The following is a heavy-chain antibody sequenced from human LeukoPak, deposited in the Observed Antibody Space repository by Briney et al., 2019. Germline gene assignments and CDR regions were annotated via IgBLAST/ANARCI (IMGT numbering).Heavy chain of an antibody. V-gene: IGHV4-59*01. CDR2: IYYSGST. D-gene: IGHD6-6*01. CDR1: GGSISSYY. Sequence: PSETLSLTCTVSGGSISSYYWSWIRQPPGKGLEWIGYIYYSGSTNYNPSLKSRVTISVDTSKNQFSLKLSSETAADTAVYYCARRLLAAPGYFDYWGQGTLVTVSS. J-gene: IGHJ4*02. CDR3: ARRLLAAPGYFDY.